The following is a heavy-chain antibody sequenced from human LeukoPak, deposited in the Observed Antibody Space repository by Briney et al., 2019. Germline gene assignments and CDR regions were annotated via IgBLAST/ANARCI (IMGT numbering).Heavy chain of an antibody. D-gene: IGHD3-22*01. CDR2: INHDGSST. CDR1: GFTFSNYW. V-gene: IGHV3-74*01. J-gene: IGHJ4*02. CDR3: VRDWGYDSSGYWQKYFDT. Sequence: GGSLRLSCAASGFTFSNYWMHWVRQAPGKGLVWVSRINHDGSSTNYADSVKGRFTISRDNAKNTLYLQMNSLRAEDTAVYYCVRDWGYDSSGYWQKYFDTWGQGTLVTVSS.